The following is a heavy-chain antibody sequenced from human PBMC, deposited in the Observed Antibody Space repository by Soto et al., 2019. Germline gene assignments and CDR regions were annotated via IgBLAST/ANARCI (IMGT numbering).Heavy chain of an antibody. CDR3: ARDDEYSGNGMDV. V-gene: IGHV3-33*01. CDR2: ILHDGSNR. D-gene: IGHD3-10*01. Sequence: QVQLVESGGGVVQPGRSLRLSCAASGFTFSNYGMHWVRQAPGKGLEWVAVILHDGSNRYHADSVKDRFTISRDNSKNLLYLQMNSLRADDTAVYYCARDDEYSGNGMDVWGPGTTVTVS. J-gene: IGHJ6*02. CDR1: GFTFSNYG.